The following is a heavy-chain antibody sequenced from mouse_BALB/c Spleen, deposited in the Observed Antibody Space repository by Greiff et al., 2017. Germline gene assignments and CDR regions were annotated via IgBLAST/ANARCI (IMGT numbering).Heavy chain of an antibody. D-gene: IGHD2-4*01. CDR2: ISYDGSN. Sequence: EVKLMESGPGLVKPSQSLSLTCSVTGYSITSGYYWNWIRQFPGNKLEWMGYISYDGSNNYNPSLKNRISIPRDTSKNQFFLKLNSVTTEDTATYYCARDPIYYDYDGVQDYFDDWGQGTTLTVSS. V-gene: IGHV3-6*02. CDR1: GYSITSGYY. J-gene: IGHJ2*01. CDR3: ARDPIYYDYDGVQDYFDD.